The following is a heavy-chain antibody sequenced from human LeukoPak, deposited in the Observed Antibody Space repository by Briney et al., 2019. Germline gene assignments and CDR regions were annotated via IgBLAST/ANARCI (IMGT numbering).Heavy chain of an antibody. V-gene: IGHV3-74*01. CDR1: GFTFSSYW. D-gene: IGHD3-3*01. CDR2: INSDGSST. J-gene: IGHJ6*03. Sequence: GGSLRLSCAASGFTFSSYWMHWVRQAPGKGLVWVSRINSDGSSTSYADSVKGRFTISRDNAKNTLYLQMNSLRAEDTAVYYCARGNYDFWSGYPLWYYYYMDVWGKGTTVTVSS. CDR3: ARGNYDFWSGYPLWYYYYMDV.